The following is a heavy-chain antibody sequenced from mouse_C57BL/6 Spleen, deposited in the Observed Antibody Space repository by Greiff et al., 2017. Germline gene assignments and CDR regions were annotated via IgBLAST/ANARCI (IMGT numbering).Heavy chain of an antibody. V-gene: IGHV1-15*01. Sequence: VQLQQSGAELVRPGASVTLSCKASGYTFTDYEMHWVKQTPVHGLEWIGAIDPETGGTAYNQKFKGKAILTADKSSSTAYMELRSLTSEDSAVYYCTRDTTVVADGYWGQGTTLTVSS. CDR1: GYTFTDYE. CDR3: TRDTTVVADGY. J-gene: IGHJ2*01. CDR2: IDPETGGT. D-gene: IGHD1-1*01.